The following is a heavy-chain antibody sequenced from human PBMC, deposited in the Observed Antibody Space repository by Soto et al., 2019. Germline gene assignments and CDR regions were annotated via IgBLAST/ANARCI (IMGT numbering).Heavy chain of an antibody. V-gene: IGHV1-69*13. Sequence: GASVKVSCKASGGTFSSYAMSWVRQAPGQGLEWMGGIIPIFGTANYAQKFQGRVTITADESTSTAYMELSSLRSEDTAVYYCARGKGEYSSSSPFDYWGQGTLVTVSS. D-gene: IGHD6-6*01. CDR1: GGTFSSYA. CDR2: IIPIFGTA. CDR3: ARGKGEYSSSSPFDY. J-gene: IGHJ4*02.